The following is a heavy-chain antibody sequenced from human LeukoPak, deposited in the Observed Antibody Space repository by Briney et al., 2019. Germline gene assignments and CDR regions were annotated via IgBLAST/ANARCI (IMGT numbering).Heavy chain of an antibody. CDR1: GFTFSSYG. CDR3: ARDSLDDYGARNWFDP. V-gene: IGHV4-39*07. D-gene: IGHD4-17*01. J-gene: IGHJ5*02. CDR2: IYYSGST. Sequence: GSLRLSCAASGFTFSSYGMHWIRQPPGKGLEWIGSIYYSGSTYYNPSLKSRVTISVDTSKNQFSLKLSSVTAADTAVYYCARDSLDDYGARNWFDPWGQGTLVTVSS.